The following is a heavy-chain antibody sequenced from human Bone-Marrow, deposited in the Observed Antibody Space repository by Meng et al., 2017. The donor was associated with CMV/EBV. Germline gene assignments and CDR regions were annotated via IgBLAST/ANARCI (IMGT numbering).Heavy chain of an antibody. CDR2: IYSGGST. CDR3: ARGMYPLGYCSSTSCLGYFDY. J-gene: IGHJ4*02. Sequence: GESLKISCAASGFTFSSYSMNWVRQAPGKGLEWVSVIYSGGSTYYADSVKGRFTFSRDNSKNTLYLQMNSLRSEDTAVYYCARGMYPLGYCSSTSCLGYFDYWGQGTLVTVSS. CDR1: GFTFSSYS. V-gene: IGHV3-53*05. D-gene: IGHD2-2*01.